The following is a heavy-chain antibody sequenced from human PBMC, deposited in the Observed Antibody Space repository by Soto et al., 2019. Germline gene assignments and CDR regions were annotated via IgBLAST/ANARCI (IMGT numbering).Heavy chain of an antibody. CDR3: ARGRIAVANYFDY. J-gene: IGHJ4*02. V-gene: IGHV3-11*06. D-gene: IGHD6-19*01. CDR2: ISSSSSYT. Sequence: GSLRLSCETSGFTFSDYYMSWIRQAPGKGLEWVSYISSSSSYTNYPDSVKGRFTISRENAKNSLYLQMNRLRPEDTAVYYCARGRIAVANYFDYGGQGTLFTVSP. CDR1: GFTFSDYY.